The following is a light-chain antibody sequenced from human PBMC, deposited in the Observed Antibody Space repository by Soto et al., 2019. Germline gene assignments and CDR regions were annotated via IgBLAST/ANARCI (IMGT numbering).Light chain of an antibody. J-gene: IGLJ1*01. CDR2: HDS. CDR3: QVWDSTSDHYV. V-gene: IGLV3-21*02. CDR1: NIGSKS. Sequence: SYELTQPPLVSVAPGQTARITCGGSNIGSKSVHWYQQRPSQAPVLVVYHDSDRPSGIPDRFSGSNSGNTATLTISRVEAGDEADYHCQVWDSTSDHYVFGTGTKLTVL.